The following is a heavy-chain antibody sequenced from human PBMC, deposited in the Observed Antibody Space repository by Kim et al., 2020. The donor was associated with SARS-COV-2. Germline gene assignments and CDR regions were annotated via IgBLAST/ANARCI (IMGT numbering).Heavy chain of an antibody. D-gene: IGHD3-3*01. Sequence: SQTLSLTCAISGDSVSSNSAAWNWIRQSPSRGLEWLGRTYYRSKWYNDYAVSVKSRITINPNTSKNQFSLQLNSVTPEDTAVYYCARAQVTYDFWSGPYYYYGMDVWGQGTTVTVSS. CDR3: ARAQVTYDFWSGPYYYYGMDV. CDR1: GDSVSSNSAA. J-gene: IGHJ6*02. CDR2: TYYRSKWYN. V-gene: IGHV6-1*01.